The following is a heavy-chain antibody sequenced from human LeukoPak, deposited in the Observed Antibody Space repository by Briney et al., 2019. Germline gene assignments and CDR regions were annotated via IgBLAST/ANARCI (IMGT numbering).Heavy chain of an antibody. CDR2: INPNSGGT. CDR1: GYTFTGYY. V-gene: IGHV1-2*02. J-gene: IGHJ2*01. Sequence: ASVKVSCKASGYTFTGYYMHWVRQAPGQGLEWMGWINPNSGGTNYAQKFQGRVTMTRDTSISTAYMELSRLRSDDTAVYYCARSVVGATPYWYFDLWGRGTLVTVSS. CDR3: ARSVVGATPYWYFDL. D-gene: IGHD1-26*01.